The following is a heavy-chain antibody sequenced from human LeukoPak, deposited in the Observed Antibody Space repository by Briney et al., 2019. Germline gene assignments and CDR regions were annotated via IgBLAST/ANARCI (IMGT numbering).Heavy chain of an antibody. CDR1: GFTFDDYG. J-gene: IGHJ3*02. V-gene: IGHV3-20*04. D-gene: IGHD6-13*01. Sequence: RTGGSLRLSCAASGFTFDDYGMSWVRQAPGKGLEWVSSINWNGGSTGYADSVKGRFTISRDNAKNSLYLQMNSLRAEDTAVYYCAKDGKRQQLVPHAFDIWGQGTMVTVSS. CDR3: AKDGKRQQLVPHAFDI. CDR2: INWNGGST.